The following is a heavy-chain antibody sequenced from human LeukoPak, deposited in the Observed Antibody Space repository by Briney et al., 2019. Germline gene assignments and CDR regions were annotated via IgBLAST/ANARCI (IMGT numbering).Heavy chain of an antibody. D-gene: IGHD2-15*01. V-gene: IGHV4-59*01. CDR3: ARVYPQGCSGGSCWSYYYYYGMDV. J-gene: IGHJ6*02. CDR1: GGSISSYY. Sequence: SETLSLTCTVSGGSISSYYWSWIRQPPGKGLEWIGYIYYSGSTNYNPSLKSRVTISVDTSKNQFSLKLSSVTAADTAVYYCARVYPQGCSGGSCWSYYYYYGMDVWGQGTTVTVSS. CDR2: IYYSGST.